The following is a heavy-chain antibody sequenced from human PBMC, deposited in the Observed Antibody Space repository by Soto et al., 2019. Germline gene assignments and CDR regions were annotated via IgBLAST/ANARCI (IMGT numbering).Heavy chain of an antibody. D-gene: IGHD1-26*01. V-gene: IGHV1-18*04. CDR3: ARGLDSGSFLGHYDY. CDR2: ISCYNGNT. CDR1: GYTFTNYG. J-gene: IGHJ4*02. Sequence: QVQLVQSGAEVKKPGDSVKVSCKTSGYTFTNYGISWVRQAPGQGLEWMGWISCYNGNTNYAQKLQGRVTLTTATSTNTAYLDGMSLRSDGATVYLCARGLDSGSFLGHYDYWGPGSLVTFSS.